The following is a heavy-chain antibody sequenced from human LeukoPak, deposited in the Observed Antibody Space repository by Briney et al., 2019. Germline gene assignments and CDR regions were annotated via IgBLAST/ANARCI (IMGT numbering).Heavy chain of an antibody. V-gene: IGHV4-34*01. J-gene: IGHJ4*02. CDR2: INHSGST. CDR1: GGSFSGYY. D-gene: IGHD3-22*01. CDR3: ARESKYYYDSSGYYYYIDY. Sequence: SETLSLTCAVYGGSFSGYYWSWIRQPPGKGLEWIGEINHSGSTNYNPSLKSRVTMSVDTSKNQFSLKLSSVTAADTAVYYCARESKYYYDSSGYYYYIDYWGQGTLVTVSS.